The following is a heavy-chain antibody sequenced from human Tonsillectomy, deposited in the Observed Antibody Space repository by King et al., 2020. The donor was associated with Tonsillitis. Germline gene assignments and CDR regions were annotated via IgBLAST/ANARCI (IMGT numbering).Heavy chain of an antibody. CDR3: AKDTAEELLGIFEY. CDR2: ISWNSGSR. J-gene: IGHJ4*02. CDR1: GFTFDDYA. Sequence: VQLVESGGGLVQPGRSLRLSCAASGFTFDDYAMHWVRHAPGKGLEWVSGISWNSGSRGYADSVRGRFTISRDNAKNSLYLQVNSLRPEDTALYYCAKDTAEELLGIFEYWALGTRVTVSS. D-gene: IGHD2-15*01. V-gene: IGHV3-9*01.